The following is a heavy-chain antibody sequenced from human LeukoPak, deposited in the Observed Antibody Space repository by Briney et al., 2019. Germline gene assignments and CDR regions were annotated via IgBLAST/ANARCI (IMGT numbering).Heavy chain of an antibody. V-gene: IGHV1-46*01. D-gene: IGHD3-3*01. CDR1: GGTFSSYA. J-gene: IGHJ5*02. Sequence: ASVKVSCKASGGTFSSYAISWVRQAPGQGLEWMGIINPSGGSTSYAQKFQGRVTMTRDTSTSTVYMELSSLRSEDTAVYYCARDRITIFGVAHNWFDPWGQGTLVTVSS. CDR2: INPSGGST. CDR3: ARDRITIFGVAHNWFDP.